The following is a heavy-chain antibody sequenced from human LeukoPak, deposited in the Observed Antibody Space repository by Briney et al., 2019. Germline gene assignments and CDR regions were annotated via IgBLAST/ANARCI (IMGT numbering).Heavy chain of an antibody. CDR1: GFTFSSYS. D-gene: IGHD6-13*01. Sequence: GGSLRLSCAASGFTFSSYSMNWVRQAPGKGLEWVSSISSSSSYIYYADSVKGRFAISRDNAKNSLYLQMNSLRAEDTAVYHCARKEGIAADFDYWGQGTLVTVSS. CDR2: ISSSSSYI. V-gene: IGHV3-21*01. J-gene: IGHJ4*02. CDR3: ARKEGIAADFDY.